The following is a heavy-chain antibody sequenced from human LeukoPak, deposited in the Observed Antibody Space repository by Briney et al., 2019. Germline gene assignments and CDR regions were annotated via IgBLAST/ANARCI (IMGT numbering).Heavy chain of an antibody. CDR2: INHSGST. V-gene: IGHV4-34*01. D-gene: IGHD3-10*01. Sequence: SETLSLTCAVYGGSFSGYYWSWIRQPPGKGLEWIGEINHSGSTNYNPSLKSRVTISVDTSKNQFSLKLSSVTAADTAVYYCARRPAVTMVRGVIIKNWFDPWGQGTLVTVSS. CDR1: GGSFSGYY. J-gene: IGHJ5*02. CDR3: ARRPAVTMVRGVIIKNWFDP.